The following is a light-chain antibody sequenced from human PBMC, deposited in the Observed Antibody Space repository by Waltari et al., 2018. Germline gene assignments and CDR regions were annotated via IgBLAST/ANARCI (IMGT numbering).Light chain of an antibody. CDR2: DIN. CDR3: CSYVGSNTYWV. V-gene: IGLV2-11*01. Sequence: QSALTQPRSVSRSPGQSVTISCTGTSNDVGGYNYVSWYQQHPDKAPRLIIYDINKRPSGVPDRFSGSKSGNTASLTISGLQAEDEADYYCCSYVGSNTYWVFGGGTKLTVL. J-gene: IGLJ3*02. CDR1: SNDVGGYNY.